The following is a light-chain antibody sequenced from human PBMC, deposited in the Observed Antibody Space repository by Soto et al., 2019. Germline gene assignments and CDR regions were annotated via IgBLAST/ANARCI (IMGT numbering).Light chain of an antibody. CDR1: QSVSSSF. V-gene: IGKV3-20*01. Sequence: EIVLTQSPGTLSLSPGERDTLSCRASQSVSSSFLAWYQRKPGQAPRLLIYGASSRATGIPDRFSGSGSGTDFTLTISRLESEDFAVYYCQQYDSSPWTFGQGTKVEIK. J-gene: IGKJ1*01. CDR2: GAS. CDR3: QQYDSSPWT.